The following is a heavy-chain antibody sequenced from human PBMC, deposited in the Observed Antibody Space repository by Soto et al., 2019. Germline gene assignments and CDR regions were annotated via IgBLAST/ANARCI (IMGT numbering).Heavy chain of an antibody. D-gene: IGHD6-13*01. CDR2: FSGSGGST. J-gene: IGHJ6*03. CDR3: AKRPYSSSWTHYYYYMDV. V-gene: IGHV3-23*01. Sequence: GGSLRLSCAASGFTFSSYAMSWVRQAPGKGLEWVSAFSGSGGSTYYADSVKGRFTISRDNSKNTLYLQMNSLRAEDTAVYYCAKRPYSSSWTHYYYYMDVWGKGTTVTVSS. CDR1: GFTFSSYA.